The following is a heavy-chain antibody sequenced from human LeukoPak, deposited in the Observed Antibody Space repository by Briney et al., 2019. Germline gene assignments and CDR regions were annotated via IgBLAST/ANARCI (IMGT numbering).Heavy chain of an antibody. J-gene: IGHJ4*02. CDR3: ARGNGGNWGSSLGY. Sequence: GGSLRLSCAASGFTFSSYSMNWVRQAPGKGLEWVSVIYSGGSTYYADSVKGRFTISRDNSKNTLYLQMNSLRAEDTAVYYCARGNGGNWGSSLGYWGQGTLVTVSS. CDR1: GFTFSSYS. V-gene: IGHV3-66*01. D-gene: IGHD4-23*01. CDR2: IYSGGST.